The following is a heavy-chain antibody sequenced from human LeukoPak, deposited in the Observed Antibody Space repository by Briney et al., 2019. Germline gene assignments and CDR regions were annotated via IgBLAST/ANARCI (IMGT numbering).Heavy chain of an antibody. Sequence: ASVKVSCKASGYTFTSYYMHWVRQAPGQGLEWMGIINPSGGSTPHAQKFQGRVTTTRDTSTSTVYMELNNLRSEDTALYYCAREAPVGSVFDDVGHFDYWGQGTLVTVSS. CDR2: INPSGGST. CDR3: AREAPVGSVFDDVGHFDY. D-gene: IGHD1-26*01. J-gene: IGHJ4*02. V-gene: IGHV1-46*01. CDR1: GYTFTSYY.